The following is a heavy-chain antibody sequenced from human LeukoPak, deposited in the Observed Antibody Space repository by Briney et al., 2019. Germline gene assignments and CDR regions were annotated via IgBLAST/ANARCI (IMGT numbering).Heavy chain of an antibody. V-gene: IGHV3-30-3*01. CDR2: ISYDGSNK. Sequence: PGGSLRLSCAASGFTFSSYAMHWVRQAPGKGLEWVAVISYDGSNKYYADSVKGRFTISRDNSKNTLYLQMNSLRAEDTAVYYCARDTEYSSDWGQGTLVTVSS. J-gene: IGHJ4*02. D-gene: IGHD6-6*01. CDR3: ARDTEYSSD. CDR1: GFTFSSYA.